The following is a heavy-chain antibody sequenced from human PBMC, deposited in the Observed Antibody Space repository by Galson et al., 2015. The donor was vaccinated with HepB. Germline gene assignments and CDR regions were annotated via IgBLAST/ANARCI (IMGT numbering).Heavy chain of an antibody. D-gene: IGHD2-2*01. V-gene: IGHV3-74*01. CDR3: ASYAQRAGNVLIDI. CDR2: INSDGSTT. J-gene: IGHJ3*02. CDR1: GFTFSSYW. Sequence: SLRLSCAASGFTFSSYWMHWVRQAPGKGLVWVSRINSDGSTTSYADSVKGRFTISRDNAKNTLYLQMNSLRAEDTAVYYCASYAQRAGNVLIDIWGQGTMVTVSS.